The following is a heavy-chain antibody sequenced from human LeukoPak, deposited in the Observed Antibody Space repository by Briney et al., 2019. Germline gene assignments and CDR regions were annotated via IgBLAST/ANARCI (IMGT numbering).Heavy chain of an antibody. J-gene: IGHJ4*02. CDR2: ISGSGGST. Sequence: PGGSLRLSCAASGFTFSSYAMSWVRQAPGKGLEWVSAISGSGGSTYYADSVKGRFTISRDNSKNTLYLQMNSLRAEGTAVYYCAKLWFGELEPDWGSWGQGTLVTVSS. CDR3: AKLWFGELEPDWGS. D-gene: IGHD3-10*01. V-gene: IGHV3-23*01. CDR1: GFTFSSYA.